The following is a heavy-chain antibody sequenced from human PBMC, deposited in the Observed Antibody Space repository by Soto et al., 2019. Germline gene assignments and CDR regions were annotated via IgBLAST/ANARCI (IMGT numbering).Heavy chain of an antibody. V-gene: IGHV4-59*01. J-gene: IGHJ6*02. CDR1: GGSISNYY. CDR2: IYYTGST. D-gene: IGHD6-13*01. Sequence: QVQLQESGPGLVKPSETLSLTCTVSGGSISNYYWNWIRQPPGMGLEWFGYIYYTGSTNYNPSLKSRVTISVDTSKNQFSLKLSSVTAADTAVYYCARVGSSWYLGMDVWGQGTTVTVSS. CDR3: ARVGSSWYLGMDV.